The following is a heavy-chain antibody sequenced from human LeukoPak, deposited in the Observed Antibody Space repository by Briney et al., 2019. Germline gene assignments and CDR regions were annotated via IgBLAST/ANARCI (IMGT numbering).Heavy chain of an antibody. V-gene: IGHV4-39*07. CDR1: GGSISSYY. Sequence: SETLSLTCTVSGGSISSYYWGWIRQPPGKGLEWIGSIYYSGSTYYNPSLKSRVTISVDTSKNQFSLKLSSVTAADTAVYYCARAPQTEQWLPPDAFDIWGQGTMVTVSS. J-gene: IGHJ3*02. CDR2: IYYSGST. D-gene: IGHD6-19*01. CDR3: ARAPQTEQWLPPDAFDI.